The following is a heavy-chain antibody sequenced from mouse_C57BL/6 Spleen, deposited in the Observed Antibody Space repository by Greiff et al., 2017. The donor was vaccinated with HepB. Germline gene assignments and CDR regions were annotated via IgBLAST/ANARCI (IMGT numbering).Heavy chain of an antibody. CDR1: GYAFSSSW. J-gene: IGHJ2*01. Sequence: QVQLQQSGPELVKPGASVKISCKASGYAFSSSWMNWVKQRPGKGLEWIGRIYPGDGDTNYNGKFKGKATLTADKSSSTAYMQLSSLTSEDSAVYFCARGEDYAYYFDYWGQGTTLTVSS. D-gene: IGHD2-4*01. CDR2: IYPGDGDT. CDR3: ARGEDYAYYFDY. V-gene: IGHV1-82*01.